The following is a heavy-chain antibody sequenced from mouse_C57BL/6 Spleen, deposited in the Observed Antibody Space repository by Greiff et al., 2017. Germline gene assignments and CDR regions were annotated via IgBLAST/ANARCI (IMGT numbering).Heavy chain of an antibody. CDR1: GYAFSSSW. V-gene: IGHV1-82*01. CDR3: ARRFYYCGSSYYFDY. Sequence: QVQLQQSGPELVKPGASVKISCKASGYAFSSSWMNWVKQRPGKGLEWIGRIYPGDGDTNYNGKFKGKATLTADKSSSTAYMQLSSLTSEDSAVYFCARRFYYCGSSYYFDYWGQGTTLTVSS. J-gene: IGHJ2*01. CDR2: IYPGDGDT. D-gene: IGHD1-1*01.